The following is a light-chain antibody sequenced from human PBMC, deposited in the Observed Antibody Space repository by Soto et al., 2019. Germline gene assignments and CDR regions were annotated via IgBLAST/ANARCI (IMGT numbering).Light chain of an antibody. CDR2: DTS. CDR1: ESVSSN. CDR3: QQYNNWPKT. Sequence: EIVMRQSPAVLSVSPGERATLSCRASESVSSNLAWFQQKPGQAPRLLISDTSTRATGVPARFSGGGSGTEFTLTISSLQSEDFAVYYCQQYNNWPKTFGQGTKVDIK. V-gene: IGKV3-15*01. J-gene: IGKJ1*01.